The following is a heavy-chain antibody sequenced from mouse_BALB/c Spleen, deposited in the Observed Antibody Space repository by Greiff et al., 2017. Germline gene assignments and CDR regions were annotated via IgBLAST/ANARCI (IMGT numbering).Heavy chain of an antibody. CDR3: ATLTDWFAY. V-gene: IGHV2-9*02. Sequence: QVQLKESGPGLVAPSQSLSITCTVSGFSLTSYGVHWVRQPPGKGLEWLGVIWAGGSTNYNSALMSRLSISKDNSKSQVFLKMNSLQTDDTAMYYCATLTDWFAYWGQGTLVTVSA. D-gene: IGHD4-1*01. J-gene: IGHJ3*01. CDR1: GFSLTSYG. CDR2: IWAGGST.